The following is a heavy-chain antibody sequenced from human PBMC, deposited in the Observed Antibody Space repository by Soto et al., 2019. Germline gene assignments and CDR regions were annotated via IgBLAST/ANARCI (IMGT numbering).Heavy chain of an antibody. CDR3: AREGVAEGYYYMDV. CDR2: IYSGGST. V-gene: IGHV3-66*01. Sequence: EVQLVESGGGLVQPGGSLRLSCAASGFTVSSNYMSWVRQAPGQGLEWVSVIYSGGSTYYADSVKGRFTISRDNSKNTLYLQMNTLRAEDTAVYYCAREGVAEGYYYMDVWGKGTTVTVSS. CDR1: GFTVSSNY. J-gene: IGHJ6*03. D-gene: IGHD2-15*01.